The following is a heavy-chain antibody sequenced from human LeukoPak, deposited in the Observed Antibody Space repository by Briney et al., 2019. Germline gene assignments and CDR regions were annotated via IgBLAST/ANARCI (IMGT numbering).Heavy chain of an antibody. Sequence: GGSLRLSCAASGFTFSSYAMSWVRRAPGKGLEWVSAISGSGGSTYYADSVKGRFTISRDNSKNTLYLQMNSLRAEDTAVYYCAKRSYGDYVSYFDYWGQGTLVTVSS. CDR1: GFTFSSYA. CDR3: AKRSYGDYVSYFDY. D-gene: IGHD4-17*01. V-gene: IGHV3-23*01. J-gene: IGHJ4*02. CDR2: ISGSGGST.